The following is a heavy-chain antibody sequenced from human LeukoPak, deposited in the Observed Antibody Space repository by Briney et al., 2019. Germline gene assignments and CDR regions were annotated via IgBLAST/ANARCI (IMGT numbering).Heavy chain of an antibody. J-gene: IGHJ4*02. CDR2: IGTAGDT. CDR1: GFTFSSYA. Sequence: GGSLRLSCAASGFTFSSYAMSWVRQAPGKGLEWVSAIGTAGDTYYPGSVKGQFTISRENAKNSLYLQMNGLRAGDTAVYYCARAREPYYYDSSAPGYFDYWGQGTLVTVSS. D-gene: IGHD3-22*01. V-gene: IGHV3-13*01. CDR3: ARAREPYYYDSSAPGYFDY.